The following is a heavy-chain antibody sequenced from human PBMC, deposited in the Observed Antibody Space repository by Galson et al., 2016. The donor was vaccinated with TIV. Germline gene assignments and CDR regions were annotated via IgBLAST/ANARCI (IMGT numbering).Heavy chain of an antibody. CDR2: IYYPGTT. D-gene: IGHD6-19*01. Sequence: SETLSLTCDVSGYSIRSGSYYWTWIRQPPGKGLECIGYIYYPGTTKYNPSLQSRVTISIDTSKNQLSLNLRSVTAADTAVYYCAREGENRGSYVGYWGQGTLVTVSS. V-gene: IGHV4-61*01. J-gene: IGHJ4*02. CDR3: AREGENRGSYVGY. CDR1: GYSIRSGSYY.